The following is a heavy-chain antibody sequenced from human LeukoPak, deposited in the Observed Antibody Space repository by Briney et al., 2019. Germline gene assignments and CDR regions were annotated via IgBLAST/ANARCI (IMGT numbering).Heavy chain of an antibody. CDR2: INPNSGGT. J-gene: IGHJ6*03. CDR1: GYTFTGYY. D-gene: IGHD5-24*01. Sequence: ASVKVSCKASGYTFTGYYMHWVRQAPGQGLEWMGWINPNSGGTNYAQKFQGRVTMTRDTSISTAYMELSSLRSEDTAVYYCARGGDGYNYHPYYYYYYYMDVWGKGTTVTISS. CDR3: ARGGDGYNYHPYYYYYYYMDV. V-gene: IGHV1-2*02.